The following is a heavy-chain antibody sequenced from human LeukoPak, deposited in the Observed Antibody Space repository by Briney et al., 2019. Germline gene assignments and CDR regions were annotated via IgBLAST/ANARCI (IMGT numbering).Heavy chain of an antibody. CDR1: GFTFSSYA. J-gene: IGHJ4*02. D-gene: IGHD3-10*01. CDR2: ISYDGSNK. V-gene: IGHV3-30-3*01. CDR3: ASSKEGSGYYFDY. Sequence: GGSLRLSCAASGFTFSSYAMHWVRQAPGKGLEWVAVISYDGSNKYYADSVKGRFTISRDNSKNTLYLQMNSLRAEDTAVYYCASSKEGSGYYFDYWGQGTLVTVSS.